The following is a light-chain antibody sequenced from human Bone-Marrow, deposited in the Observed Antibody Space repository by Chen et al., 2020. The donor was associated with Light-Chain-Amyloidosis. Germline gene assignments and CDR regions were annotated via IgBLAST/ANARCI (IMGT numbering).Light chain of an antibody. CDR1: SSNIGNHY. Sequence: QSVLTQPPSVSAAPGQKVTISCSGSSSNIGNHYVSWYQQLPGTAPKVLIYDNNQRFSVIPDRFSGSKSGTSATLGITGRQTGDEADYYCGTWDSSPTACVFGTGTTVTVL. V-gene: IGLV1-51*01. CDR2: DNN. J-gene: IGLJ1*01. CDR3: GTWDSSPTACV.